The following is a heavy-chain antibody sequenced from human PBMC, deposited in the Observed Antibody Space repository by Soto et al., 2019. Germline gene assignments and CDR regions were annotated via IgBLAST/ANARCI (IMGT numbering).Heavy chain of an antibody. Sequence: EVPLVESGGGLVQPGRSLRLSCTASGFTFGDYAMSWVRQAPGKGLEWVGFIRSKAYGGTTEYAASVKGRFTISRDDSKSIAYLQMNSLKTEDTAVYYCTRADSSIWYVDYWGQGTLVTVSS. CDR1: GFTFGDYA. D-gene: IGHD6-13*01. CDR3: TRADSSIWYVDY. J-gene: IGHJ4*02. CDR2: IRSKAYGGTT. V-gene: IGHV3-49*04.